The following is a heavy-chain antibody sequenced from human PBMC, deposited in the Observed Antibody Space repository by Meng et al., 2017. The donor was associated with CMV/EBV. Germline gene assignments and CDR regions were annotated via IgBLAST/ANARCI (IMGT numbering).Heavy chain of an antibody. CDR1: GGTFSSYA. CDR3: ARGKNY. CDR2: INPNSGGT. J-gene: IGHJ4*02. V-gene: IGHV1-2*02. Sequence: ASVKDSCKASGGTFSSYAISWVRQAPGQGLEWMGWINPNSGGTNYAQKFQGRVTMTRDTSISTAYMELSRLRSDDTAVYYCARGKNYWGQGTLVTVSS.